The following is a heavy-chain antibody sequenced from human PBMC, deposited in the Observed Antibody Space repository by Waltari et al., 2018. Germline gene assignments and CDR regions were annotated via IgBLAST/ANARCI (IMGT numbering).Heavy chain of an antibody. D-gene: IGHD5-18*01. V-gene: IGHV1-18*01. CDR2: IRPQNGNP. CDR3: GRDRGVDTVWF. CDR1: GYTFTDYG. Sequence: QVQLVQSGTEVKKPGASVKVTCKASGYTFTDYGISWVRQAPGQGLEWMGWIRPQNGNPKYLQKFQGRVTMTTDTSTRTAYMELRSLRSDDTAVYYCGRDRGVDTVWFWGQGTLVTVSS. J-gene: IGHJ4*02.